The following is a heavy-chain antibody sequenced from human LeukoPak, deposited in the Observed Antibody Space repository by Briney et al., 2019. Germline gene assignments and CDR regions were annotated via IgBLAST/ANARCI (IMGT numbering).Heavy chain of an antibody. V-gene: IGHV4-4*07. D-gene: IGHD6-6*01. CDR1: GGSISGYY. CDR3: ARDLGIAARPEWYDP. Sequence: SDTLSLTCTVSGGSISGYYWSWIRQPAGKGLEWIGRIYSSRSTNDNPSLKSRVSMSVDTSKNQFSLKLSSVTAADTAVYYCARDLGIAARPEWYDPWGQRTLVTVSS. CDR2: IYSSRST. J-gene: IGHJ5*02.